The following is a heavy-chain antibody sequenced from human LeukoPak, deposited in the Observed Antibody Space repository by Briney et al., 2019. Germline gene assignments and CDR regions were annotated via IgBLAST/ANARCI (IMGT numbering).Heavy chain of an antibody. Sequence: PSETPSLTCAVYGGSFSSYYWSWIRQPPGKGLEWIGYIYYSGSTNYNPSLKSRVTISVDTSKNQFSLKLSSVTAADTAVYYCARAVAAADGYYYMDVWGKGTTVTISS. CDR1: GGSFSSYY. CDR3: ARAVAAADGYYYMDV. D-gene: IGHD6-13*01. J-gene: IGHJ6*03. CDR2: IYYSGST. V-gene: IGHV4-59*01.